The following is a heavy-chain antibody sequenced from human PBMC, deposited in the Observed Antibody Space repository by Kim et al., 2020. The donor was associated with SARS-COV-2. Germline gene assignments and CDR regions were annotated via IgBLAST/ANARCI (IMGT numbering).Heavy chain of an antibody. CDR2: ISGSGGST. D-gene: IGHD3-9*01. CDR1: GFTFSSYA. Sequence: GGSLRLSCAASGFTFSSYAMSWVRQAPGKGLEWVSAISGSGGSTYYADSVKGRFTISRDNSKNTLYLQMNSLRAEDTAVYYCGLGDYNILTGYYDYFDYWGQGTLVTVSS. CDR3: GLGDYNILTGYYDYFDY. V-gene: IGHV3-23*01. J-gene: IGHJ4*02.